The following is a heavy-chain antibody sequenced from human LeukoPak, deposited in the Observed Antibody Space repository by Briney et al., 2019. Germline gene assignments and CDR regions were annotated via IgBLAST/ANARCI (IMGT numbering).Heavy chain of an antibody. J-gene: IGHJ4*02. Sequence: GRSLRLSCAASGFTFSSYAMHWVRQAPGKGLEWVAVIPYGGSNKYYADSVKGRFTISRDNSKNTLYLQMNSLRAEDTAVYYCARSYSSSWYAQNYWGQGTLVTVSS. CDR3: ARSYSSSWYAQNY. D-gene: IGHD6-13*01. CDR2: IPYGGSNK. V-gene: IGHV3-30-3*01. CDR1: GFTFSSYA.